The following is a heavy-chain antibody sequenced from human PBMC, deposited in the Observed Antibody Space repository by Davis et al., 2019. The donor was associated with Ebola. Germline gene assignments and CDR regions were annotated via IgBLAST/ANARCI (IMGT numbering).Heavy chain of an antibody. V-gene: IGHV4-34*01. D-gene: IGHD2-15*01. CDR1: GGSFSAYY. J-gene: IGHJ5*02. Sequence: SETLSLTCAVDGGSFSAYYWSWIRQPPGKGLEWIGEIYHTGDTNYNPSLKSRVTISVDTSKNQFSLRLNSVTAADTAVYYCARVNFCIGRSCYSHDHWGQGTLVTVSS. CDR3: ARVNFCIGRSCYSHDH. CDR2: IYHTGDT.